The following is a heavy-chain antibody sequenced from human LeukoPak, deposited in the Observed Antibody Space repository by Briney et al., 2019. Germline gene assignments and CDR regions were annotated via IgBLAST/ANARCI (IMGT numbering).Heavy chain of an antibody. CDR2: IYYSGST. Sequence: PSETLSLTCTVSGGSFRGYYWSWIRQPPGKGLEWIGYIYYSGSTQYNPSLKSRVTISVDTSKNQFSLKLSSVTAADTAVYYCATMGDSSAFPRFDSWGQRTLVPVSS. CDR1: GGSFRGYY. D-gene: IGHD3-22*01. CDR3: ATMGDSSAFPRFDS. J-gene: IGHJ4*02. V-gene: IGHV4-59*08.